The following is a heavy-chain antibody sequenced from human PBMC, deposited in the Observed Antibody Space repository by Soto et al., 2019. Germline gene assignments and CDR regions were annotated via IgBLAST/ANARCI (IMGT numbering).Heavy chain of an antibody. J-gene: IGHJ4*02. Sequence: RALTCTVSGASITGYFCSWILQPPGQGLEWIGHIYYSGSTSYNPSLKSRVTISVDSSKAQFSLSLSSVTAAATGVYYRERADEAVWEVHYWGQGTLVTVSS. V-gene: IGHV4-59*01. CDR2: IYYSGST. CDR1: GASITGYF. CDR3: ERADEAVWEVHY. D-gene: IGHD1-26*01.